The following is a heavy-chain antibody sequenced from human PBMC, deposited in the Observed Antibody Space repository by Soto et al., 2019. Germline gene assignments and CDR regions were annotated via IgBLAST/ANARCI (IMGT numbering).Heavy chain of an antibody. D-gene: IGHD5-12*01. CDR3: AKAGGGYTKWHFDS. V-gene: IGHV4-31*03. Sequence: TQSLTSTVSGGNIRSGGYYWSWIRQHPGKGLEWIGYIYYSGSTYYNPSLKSRVTISVDTSKNQFSLKLSAEDTAVYYCAKAGGGYTKWHFDSWGHGSLVTVSS. CDR1: GGNIRSGGYY. J-gene: IGHJ4*01. CDR2: IYYSGST.